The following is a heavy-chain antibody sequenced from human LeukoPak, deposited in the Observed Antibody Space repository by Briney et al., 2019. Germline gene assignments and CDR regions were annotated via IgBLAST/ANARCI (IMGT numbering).Heavy chain of an antibody. Sequence: SETLSLTCTVSGYSISSGYYWGWIRQPPGKGLEWIGSIYHSGSTYYNPSLKSRVTISVDTSKNQFSLKLSSVTAADTAVYYCATYLRWFDPWGQGTLVTVSS. CDR3: ATYLRWFDP. V-gene: IGHV4-38-2*02. CDR2: IYHSGST. CDR1: GYSISSGYY. J-gene: IGHJ5*02.